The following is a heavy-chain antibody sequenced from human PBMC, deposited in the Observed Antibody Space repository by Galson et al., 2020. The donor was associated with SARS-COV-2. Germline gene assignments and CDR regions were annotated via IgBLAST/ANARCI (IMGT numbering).Heavy chain of an antibody. CDR3: AINRALDC. Sequence: GGSLRLSCAASGFTFSSYAMHWVRQAPGKGLEWVAVISYDGSIEYYADSVKGRFTISRDNSKNTMYLQMNSLRVEDTAVYYCAINRALDCWGQGTLVAVSS. V-gene: IGHV3-30*03. CDR2: ISYDGSIE. CDR1: GFTFSSYA. J-gene: IGHJ4*02.